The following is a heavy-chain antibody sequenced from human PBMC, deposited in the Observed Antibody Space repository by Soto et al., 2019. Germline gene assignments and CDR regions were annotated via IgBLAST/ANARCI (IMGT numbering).Heavy chain of an antibody. CDR2: IYYSGST. Sequence: SETLSLTCTVSGGSISSSSYYWGWIRQPPGKGLEWIGSIYYSGSTYYNPSLKSRVTISVDTSKNQFSLKLSSVTAADTAVYYCARRHFDWLLKPWGQGTLVTVSS. V-gene: IGHV4-39*01. CDR1: GGSISSSSYY. CDR3: ARRHFDWLLKP. J-gene: IGHJ5*02. D-gene: IGHD3-9*01.